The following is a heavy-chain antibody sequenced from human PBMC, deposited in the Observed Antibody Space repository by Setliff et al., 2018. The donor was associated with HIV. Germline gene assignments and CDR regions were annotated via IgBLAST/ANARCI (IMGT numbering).Heavy chain of an antibody. Sequence: PSETLSLTCTVSGGSISSNSYYWGWIRQPSGKGLEWIGSIYHSGRTYYNPSLKSRVTISVDTSKNQFSLKLTSVTAADTAVYYCARDQPQDYDSLTGYYTGRYFDYWGRGTLVTVSS. CDR1: GGSISSNSYY. CDR2: IYHSGRT. J-gene: IGHJ4*02. D-gene: IGHD3-9*01. CDR3: ARDQPQDYDSLTGYYTGRYFDY. V-gene: IGHV4-39*07.